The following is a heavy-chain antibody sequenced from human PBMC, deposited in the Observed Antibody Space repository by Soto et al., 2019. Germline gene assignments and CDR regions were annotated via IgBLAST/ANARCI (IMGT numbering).Heavy chain of an antibody. D-gene: IGHD2-21*01. V-gene: IGHV4-31*03. J-gene: IGHJ4*02. Sequence: PSETLSLTCSVSGDSMTSGGYYWSWVRHHPGKGLEWVGSIYYTGDTYFNPSLKSRITVSMDTSKNEFSLKLTSVTSADTAVYFCARVATRPRDVPTYCDCGGQGTLVTVSS. CDR1: GDSMTSGGYY. CDR2: IYYTGDT. CDR3: ARVATRPRDVPTYCDC.